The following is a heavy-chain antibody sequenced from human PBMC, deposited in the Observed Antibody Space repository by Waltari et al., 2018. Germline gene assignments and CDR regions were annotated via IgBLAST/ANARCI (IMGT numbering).Heavy chain of an antibody. CDR3: SKRLEI. Sequence: VQPVESGGGLVHPGGSLRLSFEVSGFSTDWMDWVRQAPGKGLQWVANINEDGGEKYYLDSVKGRFTISRDNAKKLVYLEMNTLRAEDTATYYCSKRLEIWGRGTMVAVS. CDR1: GFSTDW. CDR2: INEDGGEK. J-gene: IGHJ3*02. V-gene: IGHV3-7*01.